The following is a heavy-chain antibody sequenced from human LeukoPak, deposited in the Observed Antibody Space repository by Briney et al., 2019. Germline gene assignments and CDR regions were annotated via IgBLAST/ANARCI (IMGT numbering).Heavy chain of an antibody. J-gene: IGHJ4*02. D-gene: IGHD6-13*01. Sequence: AGGSLRLSCAASGFTFSSYWMSWVRQAPGKGLEWVANIKQGGSEKYYVDSVKGRLTISRDNAKNSLYLQMNSLRAEDTAVYYCARDSSSSWYYFDYWGQGTLVTVSS. V-gene: IGHV3-7*03. CDR2: IKQGGSEK. CDR3: ARDSSSSWYYFDY. CDR1: GFTFSSYW.